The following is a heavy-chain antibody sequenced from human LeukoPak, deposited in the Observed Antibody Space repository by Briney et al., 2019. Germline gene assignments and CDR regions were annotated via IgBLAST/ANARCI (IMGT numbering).Heavy chain of an antibody. J-gene: IGHJ6*02. D-gene: IGHD3-10*01. CDR1: GYTFTSYG. Sequence: GASVKVSCKASGYTFTSYGISWVRQAPGQGLEWMGWISAYNGNTNYAQKLQGRVTMTTDTSTSTAYMELRSLRSDDTAVYYCARAKTRKPGIWFVELTADHYYYGMDVWGQGTTVTVSS. CDR3: ARAKTRKPGIWFVELTADHYYYGMDV. CDR2: ISAYNGNT. V-gene: IGHV1-18*01.